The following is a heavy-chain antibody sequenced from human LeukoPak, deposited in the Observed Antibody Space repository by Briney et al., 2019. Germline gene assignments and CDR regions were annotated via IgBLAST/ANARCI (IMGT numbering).Heavy chain of an antibody. J-gene: IGHJ4*02. CDR2: ISSSSSYI. Sequence: PGGSLRLSCAASGFTFSSYWMHWVRQAPGKGLEWVSSISSSSSYIYYADSVKGRFTISRDNAKNSLYLQMNSLRAEDTAVYYCARDLYSGSYLDYWGQGTLVTVSS. D-gene: IGHD1-26*01. CDR1: GFTFSSYW. CDR3: ARDLYSGSYLDY. V-gene: IGHV3-21*01.